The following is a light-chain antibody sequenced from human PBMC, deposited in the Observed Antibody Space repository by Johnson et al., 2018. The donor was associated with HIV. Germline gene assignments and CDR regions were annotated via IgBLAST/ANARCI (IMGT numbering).Light chain of an antibody. Sequence: QSVLTQPPSVSAAPGQKVTISCSGSSSNIGNNDVSWYQQLPGTAPKVLIYGNNKRPSGIPDRFSGSKSGTSATLGITGLQTGDEADYYCGTWDSSLSAYVFGTGTKVTVL. CDR3: GTWDSSLSAYV. J-gene: IGLJ1*01. V-gene: IGLV1-51*01. CDR2: GNN. CDR1: SSNIGNND.